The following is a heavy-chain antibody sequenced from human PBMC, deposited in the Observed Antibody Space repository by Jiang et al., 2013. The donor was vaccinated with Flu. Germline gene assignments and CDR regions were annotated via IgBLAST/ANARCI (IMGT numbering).Heavy chain of an antibody. D-gene: IGHD3-22*01. CDR2: IYTSGST. CDR3: AREGGGSEYYYDSSGYYFDY. Sequence: PGLVKPSETLSLTCTVSGGSISSYYWSWIRQPAGKGLEWIGRIYTSGSTNYNPSLKSRVTMSVDTSKNQFSLKLSSVTAADTAVYYCAREGGGSEYYYDSSGYYFDYWGQGTLVTVSS. CDR1: GGSISSYY. V-gene: IGHV4-4*07. J-gene: IGHJ4*02.